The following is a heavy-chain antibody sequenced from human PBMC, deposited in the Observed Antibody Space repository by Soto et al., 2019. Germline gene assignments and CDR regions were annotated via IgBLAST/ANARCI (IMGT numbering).Heavy chain of an antibody. CDR3: GRDGGYQRFDY. CDR2: INPSGGNI. Sequence: QVQLVQSGAEVKKPGASVKVSCKASGYTFTTYYIHWVRQAPGQGLEWMGIINPSGGNITYAQKFQGRVTMTRDKSTSTVYMELSSLRSEDTAVYYCGRDGGYQRFDYWGQGALVTVSP. J-gene: IGHJ4*02. D-gene: IGHD2-2*01. V-gene: IGHV1-46*03. CDR1: GYTFTTYY.